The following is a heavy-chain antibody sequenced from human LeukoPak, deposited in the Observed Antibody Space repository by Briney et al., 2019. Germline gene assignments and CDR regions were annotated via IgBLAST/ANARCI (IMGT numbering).Heavy chain of an antibody. CDR3: AQTRGKYYYDSSGPVGY. J-gene: IGHJ4*02. Sequence: PGVSLRLSSAASGFTFDDYAMHWVRQAPGKGLEWDSLISGDGGSTYYADSVKGRFTISRDSSKNSLYLQMNSLRTEDTALYYCAQTRGKYYYDSSGPVGYWGQGTLVTVSS. CDR1: GFTFDDYA. D-gene: IGHD3-22*01. V-gene: IGHV3-43*02. CDR2: ISGDGGST.